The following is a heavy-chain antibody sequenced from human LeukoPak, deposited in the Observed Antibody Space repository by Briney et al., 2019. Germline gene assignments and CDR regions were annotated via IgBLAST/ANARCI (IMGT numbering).Heavy chain of an antibody. CDR1: RFTLSSYA. CDR2: ISGNSGTT. V-gene: IGHV3-23*01. Sequence: GGSLRLSCVASRFTLSSYAMSWVRQAPGKGLEWVSVISGNSGTTNYANSVKGRFTVSRDNSKNTLYLQMNSLRAEDTAIYYCTSHPAAGESWFDPWGQGTLVTVSS. D-gene: IGHD6-13*01. CDR3: TSHPAAGESWFDP. J-gene: IGHJ5*02.